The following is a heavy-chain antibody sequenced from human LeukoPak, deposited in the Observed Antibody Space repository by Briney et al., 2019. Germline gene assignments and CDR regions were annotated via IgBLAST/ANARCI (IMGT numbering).Heavy chain of an antibody. CDR2: FSWDGITT. CDR1: GFTFDDYT. Sequence: PGGSLRLSCAASGFTFDDYTMHWLRHTPGKGLEWVSSFSWDGITTHFADSVKGRFTTSRDNSKSSLYLQMNSLKTDDSALYYCAKALYRRASGNLFDYWGQGTLVTVSS. J-gene: IGHJ4*02. CDR3: AKALYRRASGNLFDY. D-gene: IGHD6-6*01. V-gene: IGHV3-43*01.